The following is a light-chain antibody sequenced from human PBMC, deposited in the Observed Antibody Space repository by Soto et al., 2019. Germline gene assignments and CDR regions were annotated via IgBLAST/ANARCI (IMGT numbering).Light chain of an antibody. J-gene: IGKJ1*01. CDR2: GAS. CDR3: QQYVSAPQWT. Sequence: EIVLTQSPGTLSLSPGERATRSCRASQSVSSSYLAWYQQKPGQAPRLLIYGASSRATGIPDRFSGSGSGTHFTLTISRLEPEALAVYYCQQYVSAPQWTFGQGTKVEL. V-gene: IGKV3-20*01. CDR1: QSVSSSY.